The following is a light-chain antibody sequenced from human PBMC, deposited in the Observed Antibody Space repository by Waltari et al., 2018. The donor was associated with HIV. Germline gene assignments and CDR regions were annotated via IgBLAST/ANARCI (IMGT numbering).Light chain of an antibody. V-gene: IGLV2-14*01. CDR2: EVS. Sequence: QSALTQPDSVSGSPGQSITISCTGTSSDGVSYNYVCWYQNHPGKAPKLMIYEVSNRPSGVSNRFSGSKSGYTASLTISGLQAEDEADYYCSSYTSTSTSCVFGTGTKVTVL. J-gene: IGLJ1*01. CDR3: SSYTSTSTSCV. CDR1: SSDGVSYNY.